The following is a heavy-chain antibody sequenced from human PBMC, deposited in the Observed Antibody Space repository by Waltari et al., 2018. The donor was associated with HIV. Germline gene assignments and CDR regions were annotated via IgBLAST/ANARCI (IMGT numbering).Heavy chain of an antibody. CDR2: INSDGSST. V-gene: IGHV3-74*01. CDR3: ARGGGLLGAFDI. CDR1: GFTFSSYW. Sequence: EVQLVESGGGLVQPGGSLRLSCAASGFTFSSYWMHWVRQAPGKGLVWVSRINSDGSSTSYADFVKGRFTISRDNAKNTLYLQMNSLRAEDTAVYYCARGGGLLGAFDIWGQGTMVTVSS. D-gene: IGHD2-15*01. J-gene: IGHJ3*02.